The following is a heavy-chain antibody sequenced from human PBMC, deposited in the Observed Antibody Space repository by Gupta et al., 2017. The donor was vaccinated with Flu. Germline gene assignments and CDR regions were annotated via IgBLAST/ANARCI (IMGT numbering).Heavy chain of an antibody. D-gene: IGHD3-3*01. CDR1: GGSFSGYY. CDR2: INHSGST. CDR3: ARGNRITIFGVVITPRWFDP. Sequence: QVQLQQWGAGLLKPSETLSLTCAVYGGSFSGYYWSWIRQPPGKGLEWIGEINHSGSTNYNPSLKSRVTISVDTSKNQFSLKLSSVTAADTAVYYCARGNRITIFGVVITPRWFDPWGQGTLVTVSS. J-gene: IGHJ5*02. V-gene: IGHV4-34*01.